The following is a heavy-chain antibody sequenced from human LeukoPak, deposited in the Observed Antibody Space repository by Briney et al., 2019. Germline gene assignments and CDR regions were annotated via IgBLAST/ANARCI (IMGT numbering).Heavy chain of an antibody. Sequence: PGGSLRLSCAASGFTFSSYAMSWVRQAPGKGLEWVSAISASGGITYYADSVKGRLTVSRDNSKSTLYLQMNSLRAEDTAVYYCAKGTMDGGQYYYDSSGGQGTLVTVSS. D-gene: IGHD3-22*01. CDR2: ISASGGIT. CDR3: AKGTMDGGQYYYDSS. J-gene: IGHJ4*02. CDR1: GFTFSSYA. V-gene: IGHV3-23*01.